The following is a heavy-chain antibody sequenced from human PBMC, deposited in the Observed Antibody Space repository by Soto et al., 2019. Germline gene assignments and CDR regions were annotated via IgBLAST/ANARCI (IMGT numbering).Heavy chain of an antibody. J-gene: IGHJ6*02. CDR1: GYNFTSYW. CDR3: ARRKYCSTSSCYADYYYGMDV. V-gene: IGHV5-10-1*01. CDR2: IDPSDSYI. D-gene: IGHD2-2*01. Sequence: ESLKISCKGSGYNFTSYWIYWVRQMPGKGLEWMGRIDPSDSYINYSPSFQGHVTISADKAINTAYLQWSSLKASDTAMYYCARRKYCSTSSCYADYYYGMDVWGQGTTVTVSS.